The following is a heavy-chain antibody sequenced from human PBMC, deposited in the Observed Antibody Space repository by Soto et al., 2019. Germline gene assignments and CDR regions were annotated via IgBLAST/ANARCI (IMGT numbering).Heavy chain of an antibody. V-gene: IGHV3-48*01. CDR1: GFTFSTYS. D-gene: IGHD4-17*01. Sequence: VQLVESGGGLVQPGGSLRLSCAASGFTFSTYSMSWVRQAPGKGLEWVSYISSDGRTVNYADSVEGRFTISRDDAKNSLYLQMNNLRAEDTAVYYCARDWREMTTDYWGQGTLVTVSS. CDR3: ARDWREMTTDY. J-gene: IGHJ4*02. CDR2: ISSDGRTV.